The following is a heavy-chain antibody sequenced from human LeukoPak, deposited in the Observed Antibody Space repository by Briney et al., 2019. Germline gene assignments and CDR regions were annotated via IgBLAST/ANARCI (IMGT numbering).Heavy chain of an antibody. CDR3: ASSSSAYSDAFDI. CDR1: GYTFTRYF. V-gene: IGHV1-46*01. J-gene: IGHJ3*02. D-gene: IGHD3-22*01. CDR2: INPSGGST. Sequence: ASVKVSCKASGYTFTRYFIHWVRQAPGRGLEWMGTINPSGGSTGYAQKVQGRVTMTTDTSTSTAYMELRSLRSDDTAVYYCASSSSAYSDAFDIWGQGTVVTVSS.